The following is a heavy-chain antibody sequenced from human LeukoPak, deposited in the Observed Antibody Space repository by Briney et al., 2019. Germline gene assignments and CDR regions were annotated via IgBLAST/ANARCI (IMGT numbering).Heavy chain of an antibody. CDR3: ARKRGYDNWFDP. J-gene: IGHJ5*02. V-gene: IGHV1-2*02. CDR2: INPNSGGT. Sequence: GASVKVSCKASRYTFTGYYIHWVRQAPGQRLEWMGWINPNSGGTNYAQKFQGRVTMTRDTSISTAYMELSRLRSDDTAVYYCARKRGYDNWFDPWGQGTLVTVSS. CDR1: RYTFTGYY. D-gene: IGHD5-12*01.